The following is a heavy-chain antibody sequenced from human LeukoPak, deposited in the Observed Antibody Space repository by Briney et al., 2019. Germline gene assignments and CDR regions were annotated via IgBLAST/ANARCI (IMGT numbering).Heavy chain of an antibody. CDR1: GFTFSNYW. CDR2: INSDGINT. Sequence: GGSLRLSCAASGFTFSNYWMHWVRQAPGKGLVWVSRINSDGINTSYADSVKGRFTISRDNAKNTLNLQMNSLRAENTAVYYCARDLGQYYDTSDNWFDPWGQGTLVTVSS. J-gene: IGHJ5*02. D-gene: IGHD3-22*01. V-gene: IGHV3-74*01. CDR3: ARDLGQYYDTSDNWFDP.